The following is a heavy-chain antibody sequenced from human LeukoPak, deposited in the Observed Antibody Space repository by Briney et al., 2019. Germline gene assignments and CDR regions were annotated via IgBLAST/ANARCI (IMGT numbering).Heavy chain of an antibody. Sequence: SGRSLRLSCAASGFTFSSYEMNWVRRAPGKGLEWVSYISSSGSTIYYADSVKGRFTISRDNAKNSLYLQMNSLRAEDTAVYYCARGRDGSGSYYQDYWGQGTLVTVSS. V-gene: IGHV3-48*03. D-gene: IGHD3-10*01. J-gene: IGHJ4*02. CDR3: ARGRDGSGSYYQDY. CDR2: ISSSGSTI. CDR1: GFTFSSYE.